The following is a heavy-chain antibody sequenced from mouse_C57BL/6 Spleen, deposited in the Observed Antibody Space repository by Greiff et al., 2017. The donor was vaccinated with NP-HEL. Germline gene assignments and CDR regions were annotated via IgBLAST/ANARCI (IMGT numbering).Heavy chain of an antibody. CDR2: IDPETGGT. D-gene: IGHD4-1*01. Sequence: VHLVESGAELVRPGASVTLSCKASGYTFTDYEMHWVKQTPVHGLEWIGAIDPETGGTAYNQKFKGKAILTADKSSSTAYMELRSLTSEDSAFYYCTRRNGRLGLNYAMDYWGQGTSVTVSS. CDR3: TRRNGRLGLNYAMDY. CDR1: GYTFTDYE. V-gene: IGHV1-15*01. J-gene: IGHJ4*01.